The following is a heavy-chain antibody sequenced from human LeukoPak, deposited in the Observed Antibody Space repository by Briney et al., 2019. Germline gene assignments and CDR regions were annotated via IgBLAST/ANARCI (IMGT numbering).Heavy chain of an antibody. J-gene: IGHJ5*02. Sequence: ASVKVSCKVSGYTLTELSMHWVRQAPGKGLEWMGGFDPEDGETIYAQKFQGRVTMTEDTSTDTAYMELSSLRSEDTAVYYCATDSGGSLTGVNWFDPWGQGTLVTVSS. CDR2: FDPEDGET. D-gene: IGHD7-27*01. CDR3: ATDSGGSLTGVNWFDP. CDR1: GYTLTELS. V-gene: IGHV1-24*01.